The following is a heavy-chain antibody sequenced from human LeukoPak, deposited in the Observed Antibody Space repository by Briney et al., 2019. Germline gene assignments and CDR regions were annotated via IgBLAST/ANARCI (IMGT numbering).Heavy chain of an antibody. D-gene: IGHD3-16*01. Sequence: GGSLRLSCAASGFTFNKYAMNWVRQAPGKGLEWVSSLSDRGFSTYYADSVKGRFTVSRDNSKNTLYLQMNSLRVEDTAIYFCAVIIITFGGVAPKDALDIWGQGTMVTVSS. CDR1: GFTFNKYA. V-gene: IGHV3-23*01. CDR3: AVIIITFGGVAPKDALDI. CDR2: LSDRGFST. J-gene: IGHJ3*02.